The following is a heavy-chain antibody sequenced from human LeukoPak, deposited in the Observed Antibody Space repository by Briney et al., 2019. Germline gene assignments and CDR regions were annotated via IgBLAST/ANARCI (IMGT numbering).Heavy chain of an antibody. CDR2: IYYSGST. V-gene: IGHV4-59*01. CDR3: AGGAYYDSSSDY. D-gene: IGHD3-22*01. J-gene: IGHJ4*02. Sequence: SETLSLTCTVSGGSISSYYWSWIRQPPGKGLEWIGYIYYSGSTNYNPSLKSRVTISVDTSKNQFSLKLSSVTAADTAVYYCAGGAYYDSSSDYWGQGTLVTVSS. CDR1: GGSISSYY.